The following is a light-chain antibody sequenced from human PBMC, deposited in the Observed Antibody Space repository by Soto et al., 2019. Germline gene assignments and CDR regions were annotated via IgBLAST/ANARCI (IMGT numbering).Light chain of an antibody. CDR1: QSISSW. CDR3: QQYNVYSPT. Sequence: DIQMTQSPSTLSASVGARVTITCRASQSISSWLAWYQQKPGKAPNLLIYMASTLESGVPSRFSGSGSGTEFTLTITSLQPDDFATYYCQQYNVYSPTFGQGTNVDIK. CDR2: MAS. V-gene: IGKV1-5*03. J-gene: IGKJ1*01.